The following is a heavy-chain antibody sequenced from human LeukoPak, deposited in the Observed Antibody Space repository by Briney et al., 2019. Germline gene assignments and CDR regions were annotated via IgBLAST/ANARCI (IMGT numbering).Heavy chain of an antibody. CDR3: ARARRIAAADY. Sequence: SETLSLTCTVSGGSISSYYWSWIRQPPGKVLEWIGYIYYSGSTNYNPSLKSRVTISVDTSKNQFSLKLSSVTAADTAVYYCARARRIAAADYWGQGTLVTVSS. D-gene: IGHD6-13*01. J-gene: IGHJ4*02. V-gene: IGHV4-59*01. CDR2: IYYSGST. CDR1: GGSISSYY.